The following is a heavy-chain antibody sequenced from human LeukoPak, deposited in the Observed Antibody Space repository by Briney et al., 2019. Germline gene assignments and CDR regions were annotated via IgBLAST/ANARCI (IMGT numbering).Heavy chain of an antibody. CDR2: MSSDSSFI. J-gene: IGHJ5*02. D-gene: IGHD3-10*01. V-gene: IGHV3-21*05. CDR3: ARDVWVRGITWFDP. CDR1: GFTFRSYA. Sequence: GGSLRLSCVASGFTFRSYAMNWVRQAPGKGLEWVSYMSSDSSFINYADSVKGRFTISRDNAKNSLFLQMDSPRADDTAVYYCARDVWVRGITWFDPWGQGTLVTVST.